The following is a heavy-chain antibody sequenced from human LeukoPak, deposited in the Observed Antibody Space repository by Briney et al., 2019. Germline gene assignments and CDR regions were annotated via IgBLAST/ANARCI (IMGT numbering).Heavy chain of an antibody. Sequence: GASVKVSCKASGYTFTSYGISWVRQAPGQGLEWMGWISAYNGNTNYAQKHQGRVTMTTDTSTSTAYMELRSLRSDDTAVYYCAFTGCSGGSCYDWFDHWGQGTLVTVSS. CDR3: AFTGCSGGSCYDWFDH. D-gene: IGHD2-15*01. V-gene: IGHV1-18*01. CDR2: ISAYNGNT. J-gene: IGHJ5*02. CDR1: GYTFTSYG.